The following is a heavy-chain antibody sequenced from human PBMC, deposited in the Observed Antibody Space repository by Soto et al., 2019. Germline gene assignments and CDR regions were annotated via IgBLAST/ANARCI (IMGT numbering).Heavy chain of an antibody. CDR1: GYTFTSYG. CDR2: ISAYNGNT. V-gene: IGHV1-18*04. Sequence: VASVKVSCKASGYTFTSYGISWVRQAPGQGLEWMGWISAYNGNTNYAQKLQGRVTMTTDTSTSTAYMELRSLRSDDTAVYYCARDFLSDSSGWSPSDYWGQGTLVT. J-gene: IGHJ4*02. CDR3: ARDFLSDSSGWSPSDY. D-gene: IGHD6-19*01.